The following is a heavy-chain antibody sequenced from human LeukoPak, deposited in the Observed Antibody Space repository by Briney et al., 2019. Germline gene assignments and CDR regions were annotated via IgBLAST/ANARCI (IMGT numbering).Heavy chain of an antibody. CDR3: ARGVQLWFHAFDI. J-gene: IGHJ3*02. V-gene: IGHV5-51*01. Sequence: GESLEISCKGSGYSFTSYWIGWVRQMPGKGLEWMGIIYPGDSDTRYSPSFQGQVTISADKSISTAYLQWSSLKASDTAMYYCARGVQLWFHAFDIWGQGTMVTVSS. CDR1: GYSFTSYW. CDR2: IYPGDSDT. D-gene: IGHD5-18*01.